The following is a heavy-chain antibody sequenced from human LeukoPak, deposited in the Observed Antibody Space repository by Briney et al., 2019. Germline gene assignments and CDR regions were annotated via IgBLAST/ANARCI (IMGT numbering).Heavy chain of an antibody. Sequence: GGSLRLSCAASGFTFDDYTMHWVRQAPGKGLEWVTIISWDGGSTYYADSVKGRFTISRDNSKNSLYLQMNSLRTEDTALYYCAKEGQNYDFWSGYVPDWGQGTLVTVSS. J-gene: IGHJ4*02. V-gene: IGHV3-43*01. CDR3: AKEGQNYDFWSGYVPD. CDR2: ISWDGGST. D-gene: IGHD3-3*01. CDR1: GFTFDDYT.